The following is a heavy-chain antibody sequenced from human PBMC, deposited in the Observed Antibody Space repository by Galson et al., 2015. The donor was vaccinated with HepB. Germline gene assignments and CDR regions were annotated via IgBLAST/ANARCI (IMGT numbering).Heavy chain of an antibody. V-gene: IGHV3-30-3*01. CDR3: AREGGSNFSRYYYMDV. J-gene: IGHJ6*03. CDR2: ISYDGNKY. Sequence: SLRLSCAASGFTFSSYAMHWVRQAPGKGLEWVAVISYDGNKYSYANSVKGRFTISRDNSKSTLFLQMNSLRAEDTAVYYCAREGGSNFSRYYYMDVWGKGTTVTVSS. CDR1: GFTFSSYA. D-gene: IGHD4-11*01.